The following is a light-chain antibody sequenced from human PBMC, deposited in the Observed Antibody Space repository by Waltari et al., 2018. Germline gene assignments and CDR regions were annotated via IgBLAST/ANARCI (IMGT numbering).Light chain of an antibody. CDR3: CALAGRYTWV. J-gene: IGLJ3*02. CDR2: DVS. CDR1: SSDVGGYNY. V-gene: IGLV2-11*01. Sequence: QSALTQPRSVSGSPGQSVTISCTGTSSDVGGYNYVSWYQQHPGKAPKLMIYDVSKRPLGVPVRFTGFKSGITASLTISGLQAEDEADYYCCALAGRYTWVFAVGTKLPVL.